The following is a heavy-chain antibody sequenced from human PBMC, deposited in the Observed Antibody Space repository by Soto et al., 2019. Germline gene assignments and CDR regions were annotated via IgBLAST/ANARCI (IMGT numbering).Heavy chain of an antibody. V-gene: IGHV3-23*01. CDR2: ISGSGGST. CDR1: VFTFSIYA. CDR3: AKDRRIQLWLTEGYYFDY. Sequence: WGSLLLSCASSVFTFSIYAMSWVRQAPGKGLDWVSAISGSGGSTYYADSVKGRFTISRDNSKNTLYLQMNSLRAEDTAVYYCAKDRRIQLWLTEGYYFDYWGQGTLVTVSS. J-gene: IGHJ4*02. D-gene: IGHD5-18*01.